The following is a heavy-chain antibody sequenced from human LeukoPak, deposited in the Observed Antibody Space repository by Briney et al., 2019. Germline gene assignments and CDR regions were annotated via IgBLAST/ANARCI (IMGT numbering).Heavy chain of an antibody. D-gene: IGHD6-19*01. CDR3: AKDVVPDSGWDLDY. CDR2: IYPSGDST. CDR1: GCTFSTYS. J-gene: IGHJ4*02. Sequence: GSLRLSCAASGCTFSTYSMNWVRQGPGKGQEWVSSIYPSGDSTFYADSVKGRFTISRDNSKNTPYLQMSSLRTEDTAIYYCAKDVVPDSGWDLDYWGQGTLVTVSS. V-gene: IGHV3-23*01.